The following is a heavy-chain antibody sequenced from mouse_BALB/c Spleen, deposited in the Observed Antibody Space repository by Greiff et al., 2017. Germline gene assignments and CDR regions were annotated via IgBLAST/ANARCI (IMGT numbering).Heavy chain of an antibody. Sequence: QVQLQQSGPELVKPGASVKISCKASGYAFSSSWMNWVKQRPGQGLEWIGRIYPGDGDTNYNGKFKGKATLTADKSSSTAYMQLSSLTSVDSAVYFCARSIGYDWFAYWGQGTLVTVSA. D-gene: IGHD2-2*01. V-gene: IGHV1-82*01. CDR1: GYAFSSSW. CDR2: IYPGDGDT. J-gene: IGHJ3*01. CDR3: ARSIGYDWFAY.